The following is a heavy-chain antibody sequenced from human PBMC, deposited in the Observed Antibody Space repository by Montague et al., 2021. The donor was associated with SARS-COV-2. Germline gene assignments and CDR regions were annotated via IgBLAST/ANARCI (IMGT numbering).Heavy chain of an antibody. D-gene: IGHD3-3*01. Sequence: SETLSLTCAVHGTSLSGYYWNWIRQPPGKGLEWIGEINHGGSTKYSPSLKSRLTISVDTSKNQFSLKLSSVTAADTAVYYCARVRGNTIFGVVIISAFDIWGQGTMVTVSS. J-gene: IGHJ3*02. CDR2: INHGGST. V-gene: IGHV4-34*01. CDR3: ARVRGNTIFGVVIISAFDI. CDR1: GTSLSGYY.